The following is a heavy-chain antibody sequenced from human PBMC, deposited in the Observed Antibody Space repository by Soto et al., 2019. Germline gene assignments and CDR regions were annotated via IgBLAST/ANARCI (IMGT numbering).Heavy chain of an antibody. J-gene: IGHJ4*02. CDR2: ISAYTGNT. CDR1: GYTFTSYG. D-gene: IGHD5-18*01. Sequence: ASVKVSCMASGYTFTSYGISWVRQAPGQGLEWMGWISAYTGNTNYTQNLQGRVTMTTDTSTSTAYMELRSLRSDDTAVYYFAREDVPDTAMVQLLDYWGQGTLVTGTS. V-gene: IGHV1-18*01. CDR3: AREDVPDTAMVQLLDY.